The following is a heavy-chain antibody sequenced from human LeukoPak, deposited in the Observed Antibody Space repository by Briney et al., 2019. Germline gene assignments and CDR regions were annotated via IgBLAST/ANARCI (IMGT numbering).Heavy chain of an antibody. CDR1: GDTVSSNSAA. Sequence: SQTLSLTCGISGDTVSSNSAAWNWIRQSPSRGLEWLGRTYYRSKWYYDYAVSVKSRITISPDTSKNQFSLQLNSVTAADTAVYYCARDGDPVPAASSRPFDPWGQGTLVTVSS. CDR3: ARDGDPVPAASSRPFDP. CDR2: TYYRSKWYY. V-gene: IGHV6-1*01. D-gene: IGHD2-2*01. J-gene: IGHJ5*02.